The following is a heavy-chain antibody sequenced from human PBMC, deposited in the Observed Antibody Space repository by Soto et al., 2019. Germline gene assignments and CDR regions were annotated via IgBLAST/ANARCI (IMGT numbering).Heavy chain of an antibody. D-gene: IGHD6-13*01. CDR1: GFTFSSYA. J-gene: IGHJ6*02. V-gene: IGHV3-23*01. CDR3: AKDRISSWYYYYGMDV. CDR2: ISGSGGST. Sequence: GGSLRLSCAASGFTFSSYAMNWVRQAPGKGLEWVSAISGSGGSTYYADSVKGRFTISRDNSKNTLYLQMNSLRAEDTAVYYCAKDRISSWYYYYGMDVWGQGTTVTVSS.